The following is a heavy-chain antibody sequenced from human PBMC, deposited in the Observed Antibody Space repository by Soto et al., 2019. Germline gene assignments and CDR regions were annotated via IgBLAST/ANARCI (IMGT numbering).Heavy chain of an antibody. D-gene: IGHD2-2*01. CDR3: ARSWCSSTSCYWGGDY. V-gene: IGHV3-21*01. J-gene: IGHJ4*02. Sequence: EVPLVESGGGLVKPGGSLRLSCAASGFTFSSYSMNWVRQAPGKGLEWVSSISSSSSYISYADSVKGRFTISRDNAKNSLDLQMNSLRAEDTAVYYCARSWCSSTSCYWGGDYWGQGTLVTVSS. CDR1: GFTFSSYS. CDR2: ISSSSSYI.